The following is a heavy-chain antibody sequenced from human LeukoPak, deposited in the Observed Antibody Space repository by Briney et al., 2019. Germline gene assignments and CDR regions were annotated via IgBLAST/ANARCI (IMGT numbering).Heavy chain of an antibody. J-gene: IGHJ4*02. D-gene: IGHD2-2*02. CDR1: GYTFTSYD. Sequence: ASVKVPCKASGYTFTSYDINWVRQATGQGLEWMGWMNPNSGNTGYAQKFQGRVTITRNTSISTAYMELSSLRSEDTAVYYCAREPRGAIRRYDYWGQGTLVTVSS. CDR2: MNPNSGNT. CDR3: AREPRGAIRRYDY. V-gene: IGHV1-8*03.